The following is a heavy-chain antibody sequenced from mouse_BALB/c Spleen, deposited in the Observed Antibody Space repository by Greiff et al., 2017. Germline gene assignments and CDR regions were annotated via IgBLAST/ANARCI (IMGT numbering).Heavy chain of an antibody. CDR2: ISSGGSYT. CDR1: GFTFSSYT. CDR3: TTMVTTRYYFDY. V-gene: IGHV5-6-4*01. J-gene: IGHJ2*01. D-gene: IGHD2-2*01. Sequence: EVHLVESGGGLVKPGGSLKLSCAASGFTFSSYTMSWVRQTPEKRLEWVATISSGGSYTYYPDSVKGRFTISRDNAKNTLYLQMSSLKSEDTAMYYCTTMVTTRYYFDYWGQGTTLTVSS.